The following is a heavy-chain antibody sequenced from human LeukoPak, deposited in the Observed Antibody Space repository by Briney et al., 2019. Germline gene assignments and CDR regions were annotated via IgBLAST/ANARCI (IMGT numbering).Heavy chain of an antibody. CDR2: INHSGST. V-gene: IGHV4-34*01. J-gene: IGHJ5*02. CDR1: GFTFSSYA. D-gene: IGHD6-13*01. CDR3: ARKEGGQLVNTRRWFDP. Sequence: GSLRLSCAASGFTFSSYAMSWIRQPPGKGLEWIGEINHSGSTNYNPSLKSRVTISVDTSKNQFSLKLRSVTAADTAVYYCARKEGGQLVNTRRWFDPWGQGTLVTVSS.